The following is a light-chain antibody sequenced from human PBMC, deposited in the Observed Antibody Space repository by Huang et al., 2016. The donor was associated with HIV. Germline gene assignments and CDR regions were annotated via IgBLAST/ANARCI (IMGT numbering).Light chain of an antibody. CDR3: QQYYTIPPA. CDR2: WAS. Sequence: DIVMTQSPDSLAVSLGERATINCKSSQSLLYSSNNQNYLGWYQLKPGQPPRLLSYWASNRESGVPDRFSGSGSGTDFTLTIDSLQPEDVAVYYCQQYYTIPPAFGQGTKLEIK. J-gene: IGKJ2*01. V-gene: IGKV4-1*01. CDR1: QSLLYSSNNQNY.